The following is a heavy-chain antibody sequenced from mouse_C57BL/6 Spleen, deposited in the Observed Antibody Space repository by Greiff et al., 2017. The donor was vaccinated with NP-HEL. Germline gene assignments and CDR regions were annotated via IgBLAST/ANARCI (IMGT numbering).Heavy chain of an antibody. D-gene: IGHD2-2*01. CDR3: TILVTTGRDYFDY. CDR2: IYPGNSDT. V-gene: IGHV1-5*01. Sequence: EVQLQQSGTVLARPGASVKMSCKTSGYTFTSYWMHWVKQRPGQGLEWIGAIYPGNSDTSYNQKFKGKAKLTAVTSASTAYMELSRLTKEDSAVYYCTILVTTGRDYFDYWGQGTTLTVSS. J-gene: IGHJ2*01. CDR1: GYTFTSYW.